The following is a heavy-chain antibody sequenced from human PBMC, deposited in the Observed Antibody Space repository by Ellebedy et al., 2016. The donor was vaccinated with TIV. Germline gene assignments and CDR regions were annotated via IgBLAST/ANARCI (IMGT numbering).Heavy chain of an antibody. CDR3: AISPNQYFFDY. J-gene: IGHJ4*02. V-gene: IGHV1-2*02. D-gene: IGHD3-9*01. Sequence: AASVKVSCKASGYTFISYHMHWVRQAPGQGLEWMGWINPKNGDTSYAQKFRGRVTMTRDTSINTAYMELSTLTSDDTAVYYCAISPNQYFFDYWGQGTLVTVSS. CDR1: GYTFISYH. CDR2: INPKNGDT.